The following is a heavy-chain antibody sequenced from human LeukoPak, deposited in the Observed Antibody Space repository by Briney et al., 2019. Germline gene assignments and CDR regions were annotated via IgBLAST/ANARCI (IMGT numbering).Heavy chain of an antibody. CDR3: ARDPRTVRI. CDR1: GFTFSDNF. D-gene: IGHD1-1*01. CDR2: ISGNGGVI. J-gene: IGHJ4*02. Sequence: PGGSLRLACAASGFTFSDNFMTWVRQAPGKGLEWLSYISGNGGVIQYADSVKGRFTISRDNAKNLLYLQMDSLRVEDTAIYYCARDPRTVRIWGQGTLVTVSS. V-gene: IGHV3-11*04.